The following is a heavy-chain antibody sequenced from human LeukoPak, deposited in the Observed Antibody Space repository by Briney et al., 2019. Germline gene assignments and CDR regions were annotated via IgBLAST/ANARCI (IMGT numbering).Heavy chain of an antibody. CDR1: GFRFSSYA. CDR2: ISGSGVST. J-gene: IGHJ4*02. D-gene: IGHD5-18*01. V-gene: IGHV3-23*01. Sequence: GGSLRLACAASGFRFSSYAMSWVRQAPGKGLEWVSAISGSGVSTYYADSVKGRFTVSRDNSKNTLYLQMNSLRAEDTAVYYCANSLVDTTHYWGQGTLVTVSS. CDR3: ANSLVDTTHY.